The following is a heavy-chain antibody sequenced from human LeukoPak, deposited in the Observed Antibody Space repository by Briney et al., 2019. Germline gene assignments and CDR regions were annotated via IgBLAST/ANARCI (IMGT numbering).Heavy chain of an antibody. J-gene: IGHJ4*02. CDR3: ATQMGATVTTGEFDY. Sequence: ASVKVSCKVSGYTLTELSMHWVRQAPGKGLEWMGGFDPEDGETIYAQKFQSRVTMTEDTSTDTAYMEPSSLRSEDTAVYYCATQMGATVTTGEFDYWGQGTLVTVSS. D-gene: IGHD4-17*01. V-gene: IGHV1-24*01. CDR1: GYTLTELS. CDR2: FDPEDGET.